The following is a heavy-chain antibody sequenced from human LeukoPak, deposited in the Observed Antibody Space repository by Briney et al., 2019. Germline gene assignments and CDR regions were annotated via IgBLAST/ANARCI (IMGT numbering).Heavy chain of an antibody. V-gene: IGHV3-30*03. D-gene: IGHD3-10*01. CDR3: AMYGSGSYGYFDY. J-gene: IGHJ4*02. CDR2: ISYDGSNK. Sequence: GGSLRLSCAASGFTFSSYGMHWVRQAPGEGLEWVAVISYDGSNKYYADSVKGRFTISRDNSKNTLYLQMNSLRAEDTAVYYCAMYGSGSYGYFDYWGQGTLVTVSS. CDR1: GFTFSSYG.